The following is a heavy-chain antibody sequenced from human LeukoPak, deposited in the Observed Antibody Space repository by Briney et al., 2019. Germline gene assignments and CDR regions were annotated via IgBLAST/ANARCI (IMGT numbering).Heavy chain of an antibody. J-gene: IGHJ4*02. CDR1: GGSISSYY. V-gene: IGHV4-59*08. Sequence: PSETLSLTCTVSGGSISSYYWSWMRQPPGKGLEWIGYIHYSGNTNYNPSLKSRVTISLGTSRTQFPLKLTSVTAADTAVYYCASSEWNYARWGQGILVTVSS. D-gene: IGHD1-7*01. CDR2: IHYSGNT. CDR3: ASSEWNYAR.